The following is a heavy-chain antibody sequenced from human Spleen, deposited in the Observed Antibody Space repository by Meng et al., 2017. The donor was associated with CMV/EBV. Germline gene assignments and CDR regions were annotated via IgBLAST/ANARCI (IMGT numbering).Heavy chain of an antibody. CDR1: GFTFSSYW. Sequence: GGSLRLSCAASGFTFSSYWMSWVRQAPGKGLEWVANIKQDGSEKYYVDSVKGRFTISRDNAKNSLYLQMNSLRAEDTAVYYCATAPRYNCNRLWGQGTLVTVSS. V-gene: IGHV3-7*01. D-gene: IGHD1-20*01. CDR2: IKQDGSEK. J-gene: IGHJ4*02. CDR3: ATAPRYNCNRL.